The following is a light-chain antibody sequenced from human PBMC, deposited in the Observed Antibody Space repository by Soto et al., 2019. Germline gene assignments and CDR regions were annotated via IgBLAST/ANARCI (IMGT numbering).Light chain of an antibody. Sequence: DIQMTQSPSTLSASIGDRVSITCRASQSISRYLNWYQQKPGKAPKVLIYAASRLQSGVPSRFNGSGPGTDFTLTISSLQPEDFAIYYCQQSYGTITFGQGTRLEI. CDR1: QSISRY. CDR3: QQSYGTIT. CDR2: AAS. J-gene: IGKJ5*01. V-gene: IGKV1-39*01.